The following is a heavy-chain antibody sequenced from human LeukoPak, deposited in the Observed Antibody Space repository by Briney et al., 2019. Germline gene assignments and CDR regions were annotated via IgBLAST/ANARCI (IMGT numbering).Heavy chain of an antibody. V-gene: IGHV4-39*01. J-gene: IGHJ6*02. CDR1: GGSISSYY. CDR2: IYYSGST. Sequence: ASETLSLTCTVSGGSISSYYWGWIRQPPGKGLEWIGSIYYSGSTYYNPSLKSRVTISVDTSKNQFSLKLSSVTAADTAVYYCARPGVAGPSRDPYYYYYYGMDVWGQGTTVTVSS. D-gene: IGHD6-19*01. CDR3: ARPGVAGPSRDPYYYYYYGMDV.